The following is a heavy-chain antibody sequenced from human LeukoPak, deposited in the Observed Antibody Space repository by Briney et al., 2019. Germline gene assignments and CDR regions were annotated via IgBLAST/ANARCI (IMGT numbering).Heavy chain of an antibody. CDR2: ISNSRDV. CDR1: GFTFSRYA. J-gene: IGHJ4*02. CDR3: TRDGLHTAHFDY. V-gene: IGHV3-48*02. D-gene: IGHD5-18*01. Sequence: GGSLRLSCSASGFTFSRYAIHWVRQAPGKGLEWVSTISNSRDVHYSDSVKGRFTISRDNARNSLYLQMNSLRDEDTAVYYCTRDGLHTAHFDYWGQGTLVSVSS.